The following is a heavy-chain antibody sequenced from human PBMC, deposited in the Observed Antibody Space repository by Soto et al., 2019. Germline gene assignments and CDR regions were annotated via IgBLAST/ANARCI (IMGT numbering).Heavy chain of an antibody. V-gene: IGHV3-33*01. Sequence: QVQLVESGGGVVQPGRSLRLSCAASGFTFSSYGMHWVRQAPGKGLEWVAVIWYDGSNKYYADSVKGRFTISRDNSKNTLYLEMNSLRAEDTAVYYCARDFTYYYGSGTGHAFDIWGQGTMVTVSS. J-gene: IGHJ3*02. CDR3: ARDFTYYYGSGTGHAFDI. D-gene: IGHD3-10*01. CDR1: GFTFSSYG. CDR2: IWYDGSNK.